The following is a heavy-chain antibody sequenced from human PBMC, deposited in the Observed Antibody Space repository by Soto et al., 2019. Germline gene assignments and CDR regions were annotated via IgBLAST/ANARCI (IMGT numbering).Heavy chain of an antibody. Sequence: KASETLSLTCAVYGGSFSGYYWSWIRQPPGKGLEWIGEINHSGSTNYNPSLKSRVTISVDTSKNQFSLKLSSVTAADTAVYYCARGFWNPYYYGDSARGYFQHWGQGTLVTVSS. CDR1: GGSFSGYY. V-gene: IGHV4-34*01. CDR3: ARGFWNPYYYGDSARGYFQH. CDR2: INHSGST. D-gene: IGHD4-17*01. J-gene: IGHJ1*01.